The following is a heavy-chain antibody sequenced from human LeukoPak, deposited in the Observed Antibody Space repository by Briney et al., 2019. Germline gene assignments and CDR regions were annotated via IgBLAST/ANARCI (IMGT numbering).Heavy chain of an antibody. Sequence: GGSLRLSCAASGFTFSSYWMHWVRQAPGKGLVWVSRINSDGSSTTYADSVKGRFTISRDNAKNTLYLQMNSLRVEDTAVYYCAREDIVATTPFDYWGQGTLVTVSS. D-gene: IGHD5-12*01. CDR1: GFTFSSYW. J-gene: IGHJ4*02. V-gene: IGHV3-74*01. CDR2: INSDGSST. CDR3: AREDIVATTPFDY.